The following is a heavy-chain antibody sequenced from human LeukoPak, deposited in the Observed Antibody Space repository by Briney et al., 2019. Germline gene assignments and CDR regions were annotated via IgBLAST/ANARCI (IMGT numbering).Heavy chain of an antibody. D-gene: IGHD5-18*01. J-gene: IGHJ4*02. Sequence: GGSLRLSCAASGFTVNNNYMSWVRQAPGRGLEWVSVIYSGDITYYADSVKGRFTISRDNSKNTLYLQMNSLRAEDTAVYYCARGSGYNYGFPDYWGQGTLVTVSS. CDR2: IYSGDIT. CDR3: ARGSGYNYGFPDY. CDR1: GFTVNNNY. V-gene: IGHV3-53*01.